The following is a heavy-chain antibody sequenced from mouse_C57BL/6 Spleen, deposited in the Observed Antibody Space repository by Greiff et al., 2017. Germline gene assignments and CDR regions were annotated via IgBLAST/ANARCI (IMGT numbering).Heavy chain of an antibody. V-gene: IGHV2-9-1*01. CDR3: ASYDYERAWFAD. CDR1: GFSLTSYA. CDR2: IWTGGGT. Sequence: QVQLQQSGPGLVAPSQCLSITCTVSGFSLTSYAISWVRQPPGKGLEWLGVIWTGGGTTYNSDLKSRLSISKDNSKSQVFLKMNSRQTDDTARYYCASYDYERAWFADWGQGTLVTVSA. D-gene: IGHD2-4*01. J-gene: IGHJ3*01.